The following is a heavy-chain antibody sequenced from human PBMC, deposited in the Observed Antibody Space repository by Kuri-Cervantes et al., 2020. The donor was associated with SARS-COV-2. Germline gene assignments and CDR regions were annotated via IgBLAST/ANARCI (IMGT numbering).Heavy chain of an antibody. CDR1: GGSISSYY. CDR2: IYTSGST. CDR3: ARDGWSGSNGAFDI. D-gene: IGHD1-26*01. J-gene: IGHJ3*02. V-gene: IGHV4-4*07. Sequence: SETLSLTCTVSGGSISSYYWSWIRQPAGKGLEWIGRIYTSGSTNYNPSLKSRVTMSVDTSKNQFSLKLSSVTAADMAVYYCARDGWSGSNGAFDIWGQGTMVTVSS.